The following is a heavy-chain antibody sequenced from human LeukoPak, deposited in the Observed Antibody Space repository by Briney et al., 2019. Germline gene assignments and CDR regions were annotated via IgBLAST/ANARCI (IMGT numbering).Heavy chain of an antibody. CDR3: ARDGAAAPYYYYMDV. V-gene: IGHV1-2*02. J-gene: IGHJ6*03. CDR1: GYTFTGYY. Sequence: GASVKVSCKASGYTFTGYYMHWVRQAPGQGLEWMGWINPNSGGTNYAQKFQGRVTMTRDTSISTAYMELSRLRSDDTAVYYRARDGAAAPYYYYMDVWGKGTTVTVSS. D-gene: IGHD6-6*01. CDR2: INPNSGGT.